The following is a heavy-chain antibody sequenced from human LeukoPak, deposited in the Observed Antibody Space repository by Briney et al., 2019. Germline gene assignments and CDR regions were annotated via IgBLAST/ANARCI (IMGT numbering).Heavy chain of an antibody. CDR2: ISSSGGST. D-gene: IGHD2-15*01. V-gene: IGHV3-23*01. CDR1: GSTFSNYA. J-gene: IGHJ4*02. CDR3: AKSPRSGPPREFDY. Sequence: GGSLRLSCAASGSTFSNYAMSWVRQAPGKGLKWVSGISSSGGSTYYADSVKGRFTISRDNSKNTLYLQMNSLRAEDTAVYYCAKSPRSGPPREFDYWGQGTLVTVSS.